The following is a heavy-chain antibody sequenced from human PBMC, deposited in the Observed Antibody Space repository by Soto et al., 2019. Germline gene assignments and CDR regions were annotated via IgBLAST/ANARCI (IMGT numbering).Heavy chain of an antibody. CDR3: AKDMAAAVYSSSHYDY. J-gene: IGHJ4*02. CDR1: GFTFDDYA. D-gene: IGHD6-6*01. Sequence: DVQLVESGGGLVQPGRSLRLSCAASGFTFDDYAMHWVRQAPGKGLEWVSGISWNSGSIGYADSVKGRFTISRDNAKNSLYLQMNSLRAEDTALYYCAKDMAAAVYSSSHYDYWGQGTLVTVSS. V-gene: IGHV3-9*01. CDR2: ISWNSGSI.